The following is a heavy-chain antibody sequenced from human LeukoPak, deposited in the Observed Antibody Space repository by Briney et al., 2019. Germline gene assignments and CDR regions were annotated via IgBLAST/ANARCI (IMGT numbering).Heavy chain of an antibody. V-gene: IGHV3-21*01. J-gene: IGHJ4*02. CDR2: ISSSSSYI. CDR3: ARGGIAAAGSLEDY. Sequence: GGSLRLSCAASGFTFSSYSMNWVRQAPGEGLEWVSSISSSSSYIYYADSVKGRFTISRDNAKNSLYLQMNSLRAEDTAVYYCARGGIAAAGSLEDYWGQGTLVTVSS. D-gene: IGHD6-13*01. CDR1: GFTFSSYS.